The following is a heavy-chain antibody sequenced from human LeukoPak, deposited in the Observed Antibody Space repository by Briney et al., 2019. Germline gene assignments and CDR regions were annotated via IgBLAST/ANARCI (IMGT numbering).Heavy chain of an antibody. J-gene: IGHJ4*02. D-gene: IGHD3-22*01. CDR1: GYTFTGYY. V-gene: IGHV1-2*02. CDR2: INPSSGGT. Sequence: ASVKVSCKASGYTFTGYYMHWVRQAPGQGLEWMGWINPSSGGTNYAQKFQGRVTMTRDTSISTAYMELSRLRSDDTAVYYCARVYYYDSSFDYWGQGTLVTVSS. CDR3: ARVYYYDSSFDY.